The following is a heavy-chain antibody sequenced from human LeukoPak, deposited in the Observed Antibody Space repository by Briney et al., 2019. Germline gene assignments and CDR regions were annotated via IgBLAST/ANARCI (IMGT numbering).Heavy chain of an antibody. V-gene: IGHV3-43D*04. Sequence: GGSLRLSCAASGPTFDDYAMHWVRQAPGKGLEWVSLITWDGGSTYYADSVKGRFTISRDNNKNSLYLQMDSLRPEDTALYYCAKARIQMGSGTYRRSLGMDVWGKGTTVTVSS. J-gene: IGHJ6*04. CDR2: ITWDGGST. D-gene: IGHD3-10*01. CDR3: AKARIQMGSGTYRRSLGMDV. CDR1: GPTFDDYA.